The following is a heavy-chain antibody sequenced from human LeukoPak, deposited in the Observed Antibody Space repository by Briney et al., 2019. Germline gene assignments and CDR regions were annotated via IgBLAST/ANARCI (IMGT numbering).Heavy chain of an antibody. J-gene: IGHJ4*02. D-gene: IGHD3-9*01. CDR1: GGSISSYS. CDR3: ARVRLVGYDILTGYYSFDY. Sequence: SETLSLTCTVSGGSISSYSWSWIRQPPGKGLEWIGYIYCSGNTNHNPSLKSRVTISIDTSKKQFSLKLSSVTAADTAVYYCARVRLVGYDILTGYYSFDYWGQGTLVTVSS. V-gene: IGHV4-59*01. CDR2: IYCSGNT.